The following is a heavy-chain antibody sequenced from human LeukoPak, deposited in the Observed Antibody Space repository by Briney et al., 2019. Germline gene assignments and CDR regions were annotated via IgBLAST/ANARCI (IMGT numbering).Heavy chain of an antibody. D-gene: IGHD3-9*01. V-gene: IGHV3-66*01. CDR2: IYSGGST. CDR1: GFTFSDYY. J-gene: IGHJ4*02. Sequence: GGSLRLSCAASGFTFSDYYINWIRQAPGKGLEWVSVIYSGGSTHYADSVKGRFTISRDNSKNTLYLQMNSLRAEDTAVYYCARDRLHYDSLTGYPADWGQGTLVTVSS. CDR3: ARDRLHYDSLTGYPAD.